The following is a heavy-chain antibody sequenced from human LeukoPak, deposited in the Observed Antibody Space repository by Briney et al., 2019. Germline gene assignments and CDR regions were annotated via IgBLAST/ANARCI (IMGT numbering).Heavy chain of an antibody. CDR1: GGTFSSYA. V-gene: IGHV1-2*02. CDR3: ATAFIVGATPSGANPRKSDY. J-gene: IGHJ4*02. D-gene: IGHD1-26*01. Sequence: ASVKVSCKASGGTFSSYAISWVRQAPGQGLEWMGWINPNSGGTNYAQKFQGRVTMTRDTSISTAYMELSRLRSEDTAVYYCATAFIVGATPSGANPRKSDYWGQGTLVTVSS. CDR2: INPNSGGT.